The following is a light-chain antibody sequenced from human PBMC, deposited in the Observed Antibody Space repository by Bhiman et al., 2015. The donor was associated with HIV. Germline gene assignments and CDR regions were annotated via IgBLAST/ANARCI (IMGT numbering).Light chain of an antibody. Sequence: QSALTQPASVSGSPGQSITISCTGTSSDVGGYTYVSWYQQDPGKAPKLMIYEVSKRPSGVSNRFSGSTSGNTASLTISGLQAGDEADYYCCSYTSSSTYVFGTGTKVTVL. V-gene: IGLV2-14*01. CDR2: EVS. CDR3: CSYTSSSTYV. J-gene: IGLJ1*01. CDR1: SSDVGGYTY.